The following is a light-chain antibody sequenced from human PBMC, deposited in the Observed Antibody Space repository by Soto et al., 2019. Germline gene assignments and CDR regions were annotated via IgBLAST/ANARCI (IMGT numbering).Light chain of an antibody. CDR1: SSDIGGYNY. Sequence: QSVLTQPPSVSGSPGQSVTISCTGTSSDIGGYNYVSWYQQLPGKAPKLMIYDVSKRPSGVPDRFSGSNSGNTASLTISGLQAEDEADYYFCSYAGTTHVFGTGTKVTVL. J-gene: IGLJ1*01. CDR2: DVS. CDR3: CSYAGTTHV. V-gene: IGLV2-11*01.